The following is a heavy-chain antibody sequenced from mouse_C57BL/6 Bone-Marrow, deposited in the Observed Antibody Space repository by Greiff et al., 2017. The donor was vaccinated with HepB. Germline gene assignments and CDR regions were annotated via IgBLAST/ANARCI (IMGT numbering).Heavy chain of an antibody. J-gene: IGHJ3*01. D-gene: IGHD1-1*01. CDR1: GFTFSDYY. CDR3: ARDAHYGSSYAWFAY. Sequence: DVMLVESEGGLVQPGSSMKLSCTASGFTFSDYYMAWVRQVPEKGLEWVANINYDGSSTYYLDSLKSRFIISRDNAKNILYLQMSGLKSEDTATYYCARDAHYGSSYAWFAYWGQGTLVTVSA. V-gene: IGHV5-16*01. CDR2: INYDGSST.